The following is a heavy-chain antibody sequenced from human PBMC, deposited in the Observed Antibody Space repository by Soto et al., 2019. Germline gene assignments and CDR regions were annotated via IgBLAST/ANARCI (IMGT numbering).Heavy chain of an antibody. D-gene: IGHD3-22*01. CDR2: ISYSGST. V-gene: IGHV4-28*01. J-gene: IGHJ4*02. CDR3: ASSGYVGYFDQ. Sequence: PSETLSLTCAVSGYSISSSNWWGWIRQPPGKGLEWIGYISYSGSTYYNPSLKSRVTMSVDTSKNQFSLKLSSVTAVDTAVYYCASSGYVGYFDQWGQGTLVTVSS. CDR1: GYSISSSNW.